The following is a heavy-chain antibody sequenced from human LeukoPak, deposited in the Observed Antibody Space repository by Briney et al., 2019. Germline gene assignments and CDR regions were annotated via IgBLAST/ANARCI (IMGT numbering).Heavy chain of an antibody. D-gene: IGHD5-12*01. V-gene: IGHV3-23*01. CDR1: GFTFSSYA. CDR2: ISGSGDNT. J-gene: IGHJ4*02. Sequence: GGSLRLSCAASGFTFSSYAMSWVRQAPGKGLEWVSAISGSGDNTYYADSVKGRFTISRDNSKNTLYLQMNSLRAEDTAVYYCARVSGYDPSTIDYWGQGTLVTVSS. CDR3: ARVSGYDPSTIDY.